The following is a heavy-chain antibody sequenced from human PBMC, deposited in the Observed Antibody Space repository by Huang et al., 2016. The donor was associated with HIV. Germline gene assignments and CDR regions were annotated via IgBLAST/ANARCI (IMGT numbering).Heavy chain of an antibody. CDR2: IIPLHDTT. CDR1: GGTVSSLS. J-gene: IGHJ4*02. CDR3: ARGVGNSNRGFDI. V-gene: IGHV1-69*13. D-gene: IGHD5-18*01. Sequence: QVQLVQSGAEMKKSGSSVKVSCKASGGTVSSLSFTWVRQAPGHGIAWGGGIIPLHDTTDPAQTFRCRVTLTADESTNTAFMELSGLTSQDTAVYYCARGVGNSNRGFDIWGQGTLVTVS.